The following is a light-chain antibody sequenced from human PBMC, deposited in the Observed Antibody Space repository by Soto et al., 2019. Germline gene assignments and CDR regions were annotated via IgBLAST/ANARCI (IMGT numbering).Light chain of an antibody. CDR2: AAS. J-gene: IGKJ4*01. V-gene: IGKV1-39*01. CDR1: QTISSY. Sequence: DIQMTQSPSSLSASVRDRVTITCRASQTISSYLNWCQQKPGKAPKLLIFAASSLQSGVPSRFRGSGSGTDFTLTISSLQPEDFATYYCQQSYSLPLTFGGGTKVEIK. CDR3: QQSYSLPLT.